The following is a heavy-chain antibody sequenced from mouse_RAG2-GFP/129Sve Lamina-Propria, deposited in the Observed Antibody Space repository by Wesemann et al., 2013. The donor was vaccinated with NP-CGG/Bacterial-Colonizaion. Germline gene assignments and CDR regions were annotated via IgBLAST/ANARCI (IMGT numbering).Heavy chain of an antibody. CDR2: INPNNGGT. CDR3: AREVYGSSSYWYFDV. J-gene: IGHJ1*03. CDR1: GYTFTDYY. Sequence: VQLQQPGAELVKPGASVKISCKASGYTFTDYYMNWVKQSHGKSLEWIGDINPNNGGTSYNQKFKGKATLTVDKSSSTAYMELRSLTSEDSAVYYCAREVYGSSSYWYFDVWGTGTTVTVSS. D-gene: IGHD1-1*01. V-gene: IGHV1-26*01.